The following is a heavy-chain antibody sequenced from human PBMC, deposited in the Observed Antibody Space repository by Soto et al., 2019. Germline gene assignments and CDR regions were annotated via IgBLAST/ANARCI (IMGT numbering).Heavy chain of an antibody. D-gene: IGHD2-15*01. CDR2: ISRSGDT. J-gene: IGHJ4*02. V-gene: IGHV4-59*08. CDR3: ARYCSGAKCLDQ. Sequence: PSETLSLTCTVSGGSISSYYWSWIRQPPEKGLEWIGYISRSGDTNYNPSLKSRVTMSVDTSKSQFSLKMSSVTAADTAVYYCARYCSGAKCLDQWGQGTLVTVSS. CDR1: GGSISSYY.